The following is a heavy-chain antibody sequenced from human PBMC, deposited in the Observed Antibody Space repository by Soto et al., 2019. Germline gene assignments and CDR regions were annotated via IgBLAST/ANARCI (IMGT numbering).Heavy chain of an antibody. Sequence: QVQLVQSGAEVKKPGSSVKVSCKASGGTFSSYAISWVRQAPGQGLEWLGGCIPIFGTANYAQKFQGRVTITADESTSTAYMELSSLRSEDTAVYYCARGPITAAVGVWKWFDPWGQGTLVTVSS. V-gene: IGHV1-69*01. J-gene: IGHJ5*02. CDR2: CIPIFGTA. CDR3: ARGPITAAVGVWKWFDP. D-gene: IGHD6-13*01. CDR1: GGTFSSYA.